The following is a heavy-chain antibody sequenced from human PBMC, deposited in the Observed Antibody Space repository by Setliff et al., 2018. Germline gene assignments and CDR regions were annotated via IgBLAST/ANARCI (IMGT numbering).Heavy chain of an antibody. CDR3: AKDMTGWGSFDY. V-gene: IGHV3-23*01. Sequence: PGGSLRLSCAASGFTFSNYAMSWVRRAPGKGLAWVSGITGGGGSTYYADPVKGRFTISRDNSKNTLYLQMNSLRGEDSAVYYCAKDMTGWGSFDYWGQGILVTVSS. CDR2: ITGGGGST. D-gene: IGHD3-9*01. CDR1: GFTFSNYA. J-gene: IGHJ4*02.